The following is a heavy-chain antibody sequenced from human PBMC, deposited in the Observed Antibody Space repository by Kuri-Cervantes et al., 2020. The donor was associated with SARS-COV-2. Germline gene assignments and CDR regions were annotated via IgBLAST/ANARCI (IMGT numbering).Heavy chain of an antibody. V-gene: IGHV1-46*01. D-gene: IGHD6-13*01. Sequence: ASVKVSCKASGYTFTSYYMHWVRQAPGQGLEWMGIINPSGGSTSYAQKFQGRVTMTRATSTSTVYMELSSLRSEDTAVYYCARGVSHIAAAGLYYFDYWGQGTLVTVSS. J-gene: IGHJ4*02. CDR3: ARGVSHIAAAGLYYFDY. CDR2: INPSGGST. CDR1: GYTFTSYY.